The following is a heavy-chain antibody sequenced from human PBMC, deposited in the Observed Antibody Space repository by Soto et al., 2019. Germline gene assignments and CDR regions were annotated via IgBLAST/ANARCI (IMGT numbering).Heavy chain of an antibody. CDR2: VYYSGIT. V-gene: IGHV4-61*01. Sequence: QVQLQESGPGLVKPSEALSLTCTVSGDSVSSGSYYWSWVRLPPGKGLEWIGYVYYSGITLYNSSLKRRVTISVDTSKNQFSLKLNSVTAADTAVYYCARTMPPNWYIDLWGRGTLVTVSS. CDR3: ARTMPPNWYIDL. D-gene: IGHD2-2*01. CDR1: GDSVSSGSYY. J-gene: IGHJ2*01.